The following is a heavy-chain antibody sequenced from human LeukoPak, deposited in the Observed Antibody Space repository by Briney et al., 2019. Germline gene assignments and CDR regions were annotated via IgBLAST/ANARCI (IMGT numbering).Heavy chain of an antibody. D-gene: IGHD5-18*01. CDR3: ARLGTAMVDY. Sequence: ESGPALVKPTQTLTLTCTFSGFSLSTSGMRVSWIRQPPGKALEWLARIDWDDDKFYSTSPKTRLTISKDTSKNQVVLTMTNMDPVDTATYYCARLGTAMVDYWGQGTLVTVSS. J-gene: IGHJ4*02. CDR2: IDWDDDK. V-gene: IGHV2-70*04. CDR1: GFSLSTSGMR.